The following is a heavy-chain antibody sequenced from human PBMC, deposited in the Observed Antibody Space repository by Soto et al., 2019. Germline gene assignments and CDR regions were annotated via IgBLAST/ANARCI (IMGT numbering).Heavy chain of an antibody. CDR3: ARLDIVVVVAIDY. CDR2: INHIGST. V-gene: IGHV4-34*01. CDR1: GGSFSGYY. Sequence: SEALSLTCAVYGGSFSGYYWSWIRQPPGKGLEWIGEINHIGSTNYNPSLKSRVTISVDTSKNQFSLKLSSVTAADTAVYYCARLDIVVVVAIDYWGQGTLVTVSS. J-gene: IGHJ4*02. D-gene: IGHD2-15*01.